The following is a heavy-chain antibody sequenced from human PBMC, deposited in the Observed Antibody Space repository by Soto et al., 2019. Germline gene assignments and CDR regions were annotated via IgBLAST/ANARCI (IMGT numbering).Heavy chain of an antibody. CDR1: GFTFGDYA. D-gene: IGHD2-2*01. J-gene: IGHJ6*02. CDR2: IRSKAYGGTT. CDR3: SVQGVVPAAMPTHYGMDV. V-gene: IGHV3-49*03. Sequence: GGSLRLSCTASGFTFGDYAMSWFRQAPGKGLEWVGFIRSKAYGGTTEYAASVKGRFTISRDDSKSIAYLQMNSLKTEDTAVYYCSVQGVVPAAMPTHYGMDVWGQGTTVTVSS.